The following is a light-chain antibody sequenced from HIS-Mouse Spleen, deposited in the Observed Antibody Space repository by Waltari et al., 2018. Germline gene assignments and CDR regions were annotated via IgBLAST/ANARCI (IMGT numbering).Light chain of an antibody. CDR2: SNN. V-gene: IGLV1-44*01. CDR1: SSNIASNT. CDR3: SSYAGSNNYV. Sequence: QSVLTQPPSASGTPGQRVTISCSGSSSNIASNTANWYQQLPGTAPKLLIYSNNQRPSGVPDRFSGSKSGTSASLAISGLQSEDEADYYCSSYAGSNNYVFGTGTKVTVL. J-gene: IGLJ1*01.